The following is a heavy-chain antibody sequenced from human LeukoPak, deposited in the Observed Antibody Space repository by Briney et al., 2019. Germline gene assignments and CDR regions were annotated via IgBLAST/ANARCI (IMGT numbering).Heavy chain of an antibody. CDR2: IYYSGST. J-gene: IGHJ4*02. D-gene: IGHD4-23*01. V-gene: IGHV4-59*08. CDR1: GGSISSYY. CDR3: ARSPDYGGNSDFDY. Sequence: PSETLSLTCTVSGGSISSYYWSWIRQPPGNGLEWIGYIYYSGSTNYNPSLKSRVTISVDTSKNQFSLKLSSVTAADTAVYYCARSPDYGGNSDFDYWGQGTLVTVSS.